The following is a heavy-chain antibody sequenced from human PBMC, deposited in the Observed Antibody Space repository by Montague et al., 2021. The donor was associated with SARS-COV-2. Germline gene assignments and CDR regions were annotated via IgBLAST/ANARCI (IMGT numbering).Heavy chain of an antibody. CDR2: ISLSGRT. J-gene: IGHJ4*02. D-gene: IGHD3-16*01. Sequence: SETLSLTCGVYGVSFSDDFWTCIRQSPEKGLEWIGEISLSGRTNXNPSLNNRVTISLDTSRKQFSLNLNSVTAADTAIYYCARDFERGGNFDYWGQGILVTVSS. CDR3: ARDFERGGNFDY. V-gene: IGHV4-34*01. CDR1: GVSFSDDF.